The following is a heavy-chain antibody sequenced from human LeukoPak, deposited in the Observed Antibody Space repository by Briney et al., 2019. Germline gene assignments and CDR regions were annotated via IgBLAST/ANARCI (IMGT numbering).Heavy chain of an antibody. V-gene: IGHV3-11*04. CDR2: ISSSGSTI. Sequence: PGGSLRLSCAASRFTFSDYYMSWIRQAPGKGLEWVSYISSSGSTIYYADSVKGRFTISRDNAKNSLYLQMNSLRAEDTAVYYCARELYYDILTGYYIGAFDIWGQGTMVTVSS. J-gene: IGHJ3*02. D-gene: IGHD3-9*01. CDR1: RFTFSDYY. CDR3: ARELYYDILTGYYIGAFDI.